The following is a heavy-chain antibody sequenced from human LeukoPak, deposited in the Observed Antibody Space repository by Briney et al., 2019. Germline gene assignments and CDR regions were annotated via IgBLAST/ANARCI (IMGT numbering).Heavy chain of an antibody. J-gene: IGHJ4*02. CDR2: IDPNSGDT. D-gene: IGHD3-10*01. CDR3: ARENSFGSGSYIFDS. V-gene: IGHV1-2*02. Sequence: GASVKVSCKASTYTFTDNSIHWVRQAPGQGPPWMGWIDPNSGDTHYARNFQDRVTLTRDTSLSTAYMELTSLRSDDTAMYYCARENSFGSGSYIFDSWGQGTLVTVSS. CDR1: TYTFTDNS.